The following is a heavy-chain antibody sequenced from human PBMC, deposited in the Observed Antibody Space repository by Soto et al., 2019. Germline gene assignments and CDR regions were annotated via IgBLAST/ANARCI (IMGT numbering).Heavy chain of an antibody. Sequence: GGSLRLSCAASGFTFSNFVISWVRQAPGKGLEWISVISHDTATTYYADSVRGRFTISRDNSRNILYLQMNSLTAEDTALYYCATRNLHSGSTFAYLEYWGQGTLVTVSS. CDR1: GFTFSNFV. J-gene: IGHJ4*02. V-gene: IGHV3-23*01. D-gene: IGHD3-10*01. CDR3: ATRNLHSGSTFAYLEY. CDR2: ISHDTATT.